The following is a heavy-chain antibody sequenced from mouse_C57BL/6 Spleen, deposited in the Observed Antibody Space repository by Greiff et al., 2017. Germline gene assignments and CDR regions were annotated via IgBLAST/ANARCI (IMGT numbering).Heavy chain of an antibody. J-gene: IGHJ1*03. CDR2: IDPSDSYT. Sequence: QVQLQQPGAELVKPGASVKLSCKASGYTFTSYWMQWVKQRPGQGLEWIGEIDPSDSYTNYNQKFKGKAPLTVDTSSSTAYMQLSSLTSEDSAVYYCARWSYYGSSYGYFDVWGTGTTVTVSS. V-gene: IGHV1-50*01. CDR3: ARWSYYGSSYGYFDV. CDR1: GYTFTSYW. D-gene: IGHD1-1*01.